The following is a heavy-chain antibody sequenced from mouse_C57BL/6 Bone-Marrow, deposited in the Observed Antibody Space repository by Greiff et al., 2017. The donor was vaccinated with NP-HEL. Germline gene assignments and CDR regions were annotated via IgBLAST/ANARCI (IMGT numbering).Heavy chain of an antibody. Sequence: VQLQQSGAELVKPGASVKLSCTASGFNIKDYYMHWVKQRTEQGLEWIGRIDPEDGETKYAPKFPGKATITADTSSNTAYLQLSSLTSEDTAVYYCARGGTGFAYWGQGTLVTVSA. V-gene: IGHV14-2*01. D-gene: IGHD3-3*01. J-gene: IGHJ3*01. CDR1: GFNIKDYY. CDR3: ARGGTGFAY. CDR2: IDPEDGET.